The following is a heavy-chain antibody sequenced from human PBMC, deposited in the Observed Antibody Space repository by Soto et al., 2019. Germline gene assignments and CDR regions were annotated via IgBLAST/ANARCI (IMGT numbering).Heavy chain of an antibody. CDR1: GGSISSSNW. J-gene: IGHJ5*02. CDR3: AIDLTAYDRIHRFDP. Sequence: QVQLQESGPGLVKPSGTLSLTCAVSGGSISSSNWWSWVRQPPGKGLEWIGEIYHSGSTNYNPSLESRVTISVDKSKHQFSLKLSSGTAADTAVYYCAIDLTAYDRIHRFDPWGQGTLVTVSS. V-gene: IGHV4-4*02. D-gene: IGHD3-22*01. CDR2: IYHSGST.